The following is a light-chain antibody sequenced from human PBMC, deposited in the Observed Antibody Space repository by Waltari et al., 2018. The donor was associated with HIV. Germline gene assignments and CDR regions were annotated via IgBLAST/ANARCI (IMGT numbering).Light chain of an antibody. CDR2: RNN. J-gene: IGLJ2*01. V-gene: IGLV1-47*01. CDR1: SSNIGSNY. CDR3: AAWGNSLSLL. Sequence: QSVLTQPPSASGTPGQRVTISCSGSSSNIGSNYVYWYQQLPGTAPKLLLYRNNHRPSGVPDRFSGSKSGTSASLAISGLRSEDEADYYGAAWGNSLSLLFGGGTKLTVL.